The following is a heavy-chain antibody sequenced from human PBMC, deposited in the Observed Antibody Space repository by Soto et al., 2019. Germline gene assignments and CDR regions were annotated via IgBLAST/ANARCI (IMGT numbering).Heavy chain of an antibody. CDR2: ISGSGGST. CDR3: AKGRIAARLVTCGMDV. CDR1: GFTFSSYA. V-gene: IGHV3-23*01. D-gene: IGHD6-6*01. J-gene: IGHJ6*04. Sequence: QTGGSLRLSCAASGFTFSSYAMSWVRQAPGKGLEWVSAISGSGGSTYYADSVKGRFTISRDNSKNTLYLQMNSLRAEDTAVYYCAKGRIAARLVTCGMDVWGKGTTGTVSS.